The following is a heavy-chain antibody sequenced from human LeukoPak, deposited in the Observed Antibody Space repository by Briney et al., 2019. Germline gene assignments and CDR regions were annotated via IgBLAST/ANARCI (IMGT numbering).Heavy chain of an antibody. V-gene: IGHV4-39*07. Sequence: SETLSLTCTVSGGSISSPSYYWGWVRQPPGKGLEWLGSIYYSGSTYYSPSLESRVTISVDTSKNQFSLKLTSVTAADTAVYYCAGVSRIAAAQNWFDPWGQGTLVTVSS. CDR1: GGSISSPSYY. D-gene: IGHD6-13*01. CDR3: AGVSRIAAAQNWFDP. CDR2: IYYSGST. J-gene: IGHJ5*02.